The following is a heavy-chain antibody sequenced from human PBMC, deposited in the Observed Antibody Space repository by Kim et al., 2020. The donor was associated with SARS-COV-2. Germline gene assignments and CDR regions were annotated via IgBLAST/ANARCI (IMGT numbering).Heavy chain of an antibody. CDR3: ARDRNYGYGENYYYGMDV. J-gene: IGHJ6*02. CDR1: GFTFSSYS. Sequence: GGSLRLSCAASGFTFSSYSMNWVRQAPGKGLEWVSSISSSSSYIYYADSVKGRFTISRDNAKNSLYLQMNSLRAEDTAVYYCARDRNYGYGENYYYGMDVWGQGTTVTVSS. CDR2: ISSSSSYI. D-gene: IGHD5-18*01. V-gene: IGHV3-21*01.